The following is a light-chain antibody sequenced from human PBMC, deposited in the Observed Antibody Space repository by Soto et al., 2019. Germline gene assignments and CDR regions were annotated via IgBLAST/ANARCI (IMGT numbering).Light chain of an antibody. Sequence: QSVLTQPASVSGSPGQSITISCTGTSSDFGVYDFVSGYQQHTAKAPKLLMYDVSYRPSGVSDRFSGSKSGNTAALTISGLQAEDEADYYCCSYTSSSTVLFCGGTKLTVL. CDR3: CSYTSSSTVL. J-gene: IGLJ2*01. CDR2: DVS. CDR1: SSDFGVYDF. V-gene: IGLV2-14*01.